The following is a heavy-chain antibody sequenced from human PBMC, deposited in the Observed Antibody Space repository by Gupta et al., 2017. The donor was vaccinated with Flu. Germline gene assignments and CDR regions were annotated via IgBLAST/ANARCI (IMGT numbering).Heavy chain of an antibody. CDR2: ISGSGNST. D-gene: IGHD2-21*01. V-gene: IGHV3-23*01. Sequence: AMSWIRQAPGKGLEWVSAISGSGNSTYYTESVKGRFTISRDNSKNTLYLQMNSLRGDDAAVYYCASDSSDCGGDCYSGNWGQGTPVTVSS. J-gene: IGHJ4*02. CDR3: ASDSSDCGGDCYSGN. CDR1: A.